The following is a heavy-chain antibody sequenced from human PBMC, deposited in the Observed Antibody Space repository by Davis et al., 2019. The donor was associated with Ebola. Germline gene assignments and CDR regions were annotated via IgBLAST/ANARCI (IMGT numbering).Heavy chain of an antibody. CDR2: INPNSGDT. V-gene: IGHV1-2*06. CDR1: GYRFTGYY. D-gene: IGHD3-9*01. CDR3: ARESGFYLDESYDM. J-gene: IGHJ3*02. Sequence: ASVKVSCKASGYRFTGYYIHWVRQAPGQGLEWMGRINPNSGDTDYAQKFEGRVTMTRDTSISTAYMELSRLRSDDTAFYYCARESGFYLDESYDMWGPGTMVTVSS.